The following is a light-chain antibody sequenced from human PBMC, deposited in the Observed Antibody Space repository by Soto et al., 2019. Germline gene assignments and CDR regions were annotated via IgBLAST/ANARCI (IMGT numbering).Light chain of an antibody. Sequence: QSALTQPASVSGSPGQSITISCTGTSSDVGGYNYVSWYQQHPGKAPKLMIYDVSNRPSGVSNRFSGSKSGNPASLTISGLQAEDEVDYYCSSYTGSSTYVLFGGGTKLTVL. V-gene: IGLV2-14*01. CDR1: SSDVGGYNY. CDR3: SSYTGSSTYVL. CDR2: DVS. J-gene: IGLJ2*01.